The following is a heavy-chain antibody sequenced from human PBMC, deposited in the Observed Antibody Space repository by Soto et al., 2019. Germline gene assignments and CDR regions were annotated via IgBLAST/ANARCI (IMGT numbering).Heavy chain of an antibody. Sequence: QVQLVQSGAEVKKPGASVKLSCRPSGYPFTTYFLHWVRQAPGQGLEWMGIINPRSGDTDYTQKCQGRVNMTRDTSTATVYMDLSSLRSEDTAVYYCARGGREVVGATPNFYGLDVWGQGTTVTVSS. CDR2: INPRSGDT. CDR1: GYPFTTYF. CDR3: ARGGREVVGATPNFYGLDV. J-gene: IGHJ6*02. D-gene: IGHD2-15*01. V-gene: IGHV1-46*01.